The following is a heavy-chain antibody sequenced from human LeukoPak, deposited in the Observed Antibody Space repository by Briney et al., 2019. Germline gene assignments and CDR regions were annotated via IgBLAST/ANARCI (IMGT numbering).Heavy chain of an antibody. CDR3: ATGGCSSTSCYAFDI. J-gene: IGHJ3*02. D-gene: IGHD2-2*01. V-gene: IGHV1-24*01. CDR2: FDPEDGET. CDR1: GGTFSSYA. Sequence: ASVKVSCKASGGTFSSYAISWVRQAPGKGLEWMGGFDPEDGETIYAQKFQGRVTMTEDTSTDTAYMELSSLRSEDTAVYYCATGGCSSTSCYAFDIWGQGTMVTVSS.